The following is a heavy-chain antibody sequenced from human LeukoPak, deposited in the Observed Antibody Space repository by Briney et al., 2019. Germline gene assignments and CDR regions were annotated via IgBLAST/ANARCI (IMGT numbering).Heavy chain of an antibody. J-gene: IGHJ4*02. V-gene: IGHV1-58*01. CDR3: AAFPLAGYIPDY. CDR1: GFTFTSSA. CDR2: IVVGSGNT. Sequence: SVKVSCKASGFTFTSSAVQWVRQARGQRLEWIGWIVVGSGNTNYAQKFQERVTITRDMSTSTAYMELSSLRSEDTAVYYCAAFPLAGYIPDYWGQGTLVTVSS. D-gene: IGHD5-18*01.